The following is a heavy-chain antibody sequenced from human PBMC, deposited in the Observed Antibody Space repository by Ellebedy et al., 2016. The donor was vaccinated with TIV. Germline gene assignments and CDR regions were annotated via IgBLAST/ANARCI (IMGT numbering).Heavy chain of an antibody. J-gene: IGHJ6*03. CDR3: AVAARPYYYYYMDV. D-gene: IGHD6-6*01. CDR1: GGSFSAYY. Sequence: SETLSLXCAVSGGSFSAYYWTWIRQPPGKGLEWIGEVNDGGSANYSPSLKSRVTISVDTSKKQFSLTLTSVTAADTAVYYCAVAARPYYYYYMDVWGKGTTVTVSS. V-gene: IGHV4-34*01. CDR2: VNDGGSA.